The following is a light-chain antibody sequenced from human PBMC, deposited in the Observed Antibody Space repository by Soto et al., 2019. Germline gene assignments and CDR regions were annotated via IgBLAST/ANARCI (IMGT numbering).Light chain of an antibody. CDR1: SSNIGSNT. CDR3: AAWDDSLYGWV. CDR2: SNN. Sequence: QAVVTQPPSASGTPGQRVTISCSGSSSNIGSNTVNWYQQLPGTAPKLLIDSNNQRPSGVPDRLSGSKSGTSASLAISGLQSEDEADYYCAAWDDSLYGWVFGGGTKLTVL. V-gene: IGLV1-44*01. J-gene: IGLJ3*02.